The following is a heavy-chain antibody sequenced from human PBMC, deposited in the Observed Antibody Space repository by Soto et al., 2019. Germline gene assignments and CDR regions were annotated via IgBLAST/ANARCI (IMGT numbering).Heavy chain of an antibody. V-gene: IGHV4-30-4*02. CDR3: ARERGEWFGELLPHGWFDP. CDR1: VGSISSGDYY. J-gene: IGHJ5*02. Sequence: SETLSLTCTVSVGSISSGDYYWCWIRQPPGKGLEWIWYIYYTGYTNYNPSLKSRITISIDTSRNQFSLRLSSVTAADTAVYYCARERGEWFGELLPHGWFDPWSQGTLVTVSS. D-gene: IGHD3-10*01. CDR2: IYYTGYT.